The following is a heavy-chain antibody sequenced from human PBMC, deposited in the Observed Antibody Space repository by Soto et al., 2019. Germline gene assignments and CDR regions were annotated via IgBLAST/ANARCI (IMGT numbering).Heavy chain of an antibody. CDR2: ISYDGSNK. J-gene: IGHJ4*02. V-gene: IGHV3-30-3*01. CDR3: ARSYDSSGYYYFDY. Sequence: QVQLVESGGGVVQPGRSLRLSYAASGFTFSSYAMHWVRQAPGKGLEWVAVISYDGSNKYYADSVKGRFTISRDNSKNTLYLQMNSLRAEDTAVYYCARSYDSSGYYYFDYWGQGTLVTVSS. D-gene: IGHD3-22*01. CDR1: GFTFSSYA.